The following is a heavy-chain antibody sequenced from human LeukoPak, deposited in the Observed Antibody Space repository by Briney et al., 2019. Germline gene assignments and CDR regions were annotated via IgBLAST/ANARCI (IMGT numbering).Heavy chain of an antibody. D-gene: IGHD5-24*01. J-gene: IGHJ4*02. CDR2: IRYDGGNK. CDR3: AKDGPRRDGYTDH. Sequence: GGSLRLSCAASGFTFSTYAMHWVRQAPGKGLEWVAFIRYDGGNKYYADSVKGRSTISRDNSKNTLYLQMNSLRPEDTAVYYCAKDGPRRDGYTDHWGQGTLVTVSS. CDR1: GFTFSTYA. V-gene: IGHV3-30*02.